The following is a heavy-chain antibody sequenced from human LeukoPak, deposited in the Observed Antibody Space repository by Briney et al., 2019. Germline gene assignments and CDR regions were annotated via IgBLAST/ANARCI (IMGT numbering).Heavy chain of an antibody. Sequence: SETLSLTCTVSGGSISSGDYYWSWLRQPPGKGLKWIGYIYYSGSTYYNPSLKSRVTISVDTSKNQFSLKLSSVTAADTAVYYCARVGGSYGEYYFDYWGQGTLVTVSS. D-gene: IGHD1-26*01. CDR1: GGSISSGDYY. V-gene: IGHV4-30-4*01. CDR3: ARVGGSYGEYYFDY. J-gene: IGHJ4*02. CDR2: IYYSGST.